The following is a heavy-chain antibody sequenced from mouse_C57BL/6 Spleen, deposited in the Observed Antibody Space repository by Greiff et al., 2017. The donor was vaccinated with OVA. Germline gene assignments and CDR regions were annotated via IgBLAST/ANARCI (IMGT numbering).Heavy chain of an antibody. J-gene: IGHJ2*01. CDR2: ISDGGSYT. V-gene: IGHV5-4*01. D-gene: IGHD4-1*01. CDR3: ARDDALTFDY. Sequence: EVQLVESGGGLVKPGGSLKLSCAASGFTFSSYAMSWVRQTPEKRLEWVATISDGGSYTYYPANVKGRFTISRDNAKNNLYLQMSHLKSEDTAMYYCARDDALTFDYWGQGTTLTVSS. CDR1: GFTFSSYA.